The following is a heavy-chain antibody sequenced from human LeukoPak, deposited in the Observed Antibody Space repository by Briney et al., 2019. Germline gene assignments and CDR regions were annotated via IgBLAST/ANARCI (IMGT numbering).Heavy chain of an antibody. V-gene: IGHV3-30*04. D-gene: IGHD6-19*01. J-gene: IGHJ4*02. CDR3: ARGGDAVADPFDY. CDR1: GFTFSSYA. Sequence: GGSLRLSCAASGFTFSSYAMHWVRQAPGKGLEWVAVISYDGSNKYYADSVKGRFTISRDNSKNTLYLQMNSLRAEDTAVYYCARGGDAVADPFDYWGQGTLVTVSS. CDR2: ISYDGSNK.